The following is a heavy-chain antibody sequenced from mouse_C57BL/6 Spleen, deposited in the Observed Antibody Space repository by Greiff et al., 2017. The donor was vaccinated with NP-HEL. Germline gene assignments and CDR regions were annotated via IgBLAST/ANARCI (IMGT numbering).Heavy chain of an antibody. CDR2: ISHSGST. Sequence: EVQLVEPGPGLAKPSQTLTLSCSASGYSITSYYRNWIRKFPGNKLEYMGYISHSGSTYYNPSHNSRISITGDTSKNQYYLQLNCVTTEDTAAYYCARSADGDGWFAYWGQGTLVTVSA. CDR3: ARSADGDGWFAY. J-gene: IGHJ3*01. CDR1: GYSITSYY. D-gene: IGHD2-3*01. V-gene: IGHV3-8*01.